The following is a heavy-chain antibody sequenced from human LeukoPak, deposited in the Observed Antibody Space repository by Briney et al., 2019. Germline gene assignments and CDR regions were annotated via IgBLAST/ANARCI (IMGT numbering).Heavy chain of an antibody. Sequence: GASVKVSCKASGGTFSSHAISWVRQAPGQGVEWRGGIIPIFGTANYAQKFQGRVTITADESTSTAYMELSSLRSEDTAVYYCARDDCSGGSCYYSRRNWFDPWGQGTLVTVSS. CDR1: GGTFSSHA. CDR2: IIPIFGTA. V-gene: IGHV1-69*13. CDR3: ARDDCSGGSCYYSRRNWFDP. J-gene: IGHJ5*02. D-gene: IGHD2-15*01.